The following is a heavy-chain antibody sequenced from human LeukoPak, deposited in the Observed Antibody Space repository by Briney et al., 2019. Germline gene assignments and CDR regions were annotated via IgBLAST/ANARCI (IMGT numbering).Heavy chain of an antibody. J-gene: IGHJ3*02. CDR2: IYYSGST. CDR3: ARDRTGSSDAFDI. CDR1: GSSMNLYS. Sequence: SEALSLTCSVSGSSMNLYSWNWIRQPPGKGLEWIGYIYYSGSTNYNPSLKSRVTISVDTSKNQFSLKLSSVTAADTAVYYCARDRTGSSDAFDIWGQGTMVTVSS. D-gene: IGHD3/OR15-3a*01. V-gene: IGHV4-59*01.